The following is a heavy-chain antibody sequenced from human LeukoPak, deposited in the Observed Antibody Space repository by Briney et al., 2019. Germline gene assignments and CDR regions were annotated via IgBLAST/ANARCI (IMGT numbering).Heavy chain of an antibody. CDR1: GYTLTELS. J-gene: IGHJ4*02. Sequence: ASVKVSYKVSGYTLTELSMHWVRQAPGKGLEWMGGFDPEDGETIYAQKFQGRVTMTEDTSTDTAYMELSSLRSEDTAVYYCATASYSSSFAFDYWGQGTLVTVSS. CDR3: ATASYSSSFAFDY. D-gene: IGHD6-6*01. CDR2: FDPEDGET. V-gene: IGHV1-24*01.